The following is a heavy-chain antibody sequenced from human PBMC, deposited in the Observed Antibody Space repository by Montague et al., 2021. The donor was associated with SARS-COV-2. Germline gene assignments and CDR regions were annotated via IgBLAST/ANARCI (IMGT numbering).Heavy chain of an antibody. J-gene: IGHJ5*02. CDR2: IYYSGST. CDR1: GGSVSSYY. D-gene: IGHD3-3*01. CDR3: ARAGGFYDYWSGYSSSAGFFDP. Sequence: SETLSLTCTVSGGSVSSYYWSWIRQSPGKGLQWLGYIYYSGSTDYNHSLKSRVTMSVDTSKNQLFLRLNSGTTADTAVYFCARAGGFYDYWSGYSSSAGFFDPWGQGILVTASS. V-gene: IGHV4-59*02.